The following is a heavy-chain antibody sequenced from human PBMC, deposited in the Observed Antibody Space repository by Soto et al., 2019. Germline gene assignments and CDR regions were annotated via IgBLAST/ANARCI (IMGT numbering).Heavy chain of an antibody. D-gene: IGHD6-13*01. CDR1: GFTFSSYA. CDR2: ISYDGSNK. CDR3: ARDLTIYSSSFYYYGMDV. Sequence: GGSLRLSCAASGFTFSSYAMHWVRQAPGKGLKWVAVISYDGSNKYYADSVKGRFTISRDNSKNTLYLQMNSLRAEDTAVYYCARDLTIYSSSFYYYGMDVWGQGTTVTVSS. J-gene: IGHJ6*02. V-gene: IGHV3-30-3*01.